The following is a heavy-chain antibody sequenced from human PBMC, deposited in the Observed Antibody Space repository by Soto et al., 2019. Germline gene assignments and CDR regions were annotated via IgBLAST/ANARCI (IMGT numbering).Heavy chain of an antibody. D-gene: IGHD3-22*01. CDR1: GGSFSAYY. J-gene: IGHJ4*02. Sequence: PSETLSLTCAVYGGSFSAYYWSWIRQPPGKGLEWIGEINHSGGTSYNPSLKSRVTISVDTSKSQFSLKLTSVTAADRAVYYCARGSVDTVDSSGLYEYWGQGIPVTVSS. V-gene: IGHV4-34*01. CDR2: INHSGGT. CDR3: ARGSVDTVDSSGLYEY.